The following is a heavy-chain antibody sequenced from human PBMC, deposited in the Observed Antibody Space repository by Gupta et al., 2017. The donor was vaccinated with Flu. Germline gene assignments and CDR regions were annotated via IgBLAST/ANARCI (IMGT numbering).Heavy chain of an antibody. J-gene: IGHJ1*01. CDR3: VKDAGYGEYAF. D-gene: IGHD2-21*01. Sequence: EVQLLESGGDLAQPGGSLSLSCAASAFTFSAFGMRWVRQAPGKGLEWVSTISGGTTYYADSVKGRFTISRDTSKNTLFLQMNSLRAEDTAIYYCVKDAGYGEYAFWGQGTLVTVSS. CDR2: ISGGTT. CDR1: AFTFSAFG. V-gene: IGHV3-23*01.